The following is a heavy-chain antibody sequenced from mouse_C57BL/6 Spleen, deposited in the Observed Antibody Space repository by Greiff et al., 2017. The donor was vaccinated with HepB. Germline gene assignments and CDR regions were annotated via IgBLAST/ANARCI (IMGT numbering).Heavy chain of an antibody. CDR1: GFTFTDYY. J-gene: IGHJ4*01. V-gene: IGHV7-3*01. Sequence: EVQLVESGGGLVQPGGSLSLSCAASGFTFTDYYMSWVRQPPGKALEWLGFIRNKANGYTTEYSASVKGRFTISRDKSQSILYLQMNALRAEDSATYYCARYGFYYDYDEDAMDYWGQGTSVTVSS. CDR3: ARYGFYYDYDEDAMDY. CDR2: IRNKANGYTT. D-gene: IGHD2-4*01.